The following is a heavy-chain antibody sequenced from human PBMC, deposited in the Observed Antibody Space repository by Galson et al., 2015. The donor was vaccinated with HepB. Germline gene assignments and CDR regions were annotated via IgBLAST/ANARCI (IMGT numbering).Heavy chain of an antibody. CDR1: GFTFSSYA. CDR2: ISYDGSNK. Sequence: SLRLSCAASGFTFSSYAMHWVRQAPGKGLEWVAVISYDGSNKYYADSVKGRFTISRDNSKNTLYLQMNSLRAEDTAVYYCAMGVFTISSDLYAFDIWGQGTMVTVSS. D-gene: IGHD3-3*01. CDR3: AMGVFTISSDLYAFDI. J-gene: IGHJ3*02. V-gene: IGHV3-30-3*01.